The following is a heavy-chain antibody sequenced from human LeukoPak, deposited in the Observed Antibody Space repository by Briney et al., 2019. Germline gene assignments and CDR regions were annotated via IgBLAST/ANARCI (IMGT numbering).Heavy chain of an antibody. D-gene: IGHD2-8*01. CDR2: ISSSSSTI. J-gene: IGHJ4*02. CDR3: ARDAYCNHGLCYSYFDY. V-gene: IGHV3-48*01. CDR1: GFTFSSYS. Sequence: GGSLRLSCAASGFTFSSYSMNWVRQAPGKGLEWVSYISSSSSTIYYADSVKGRFTISRDNAKNSLYLQMISLRAEDTAVYYCARDAYCNHGLCYSYFDYWGQGTLVTVSS.